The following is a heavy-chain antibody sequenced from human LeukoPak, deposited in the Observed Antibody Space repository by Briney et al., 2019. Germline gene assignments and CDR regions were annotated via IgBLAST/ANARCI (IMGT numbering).Heavy chain of an antibody. D-gene: IGHD3/OR15-3a*01. CDR1: GFSFSDYL. CDR2: IRDSGEA. V-gene: IGHV3-66*03. J-gene: IGHJ5*02. Sequence: PGGSLRLSCAASGFSFSDYLMDWVRQAPGKGLEWVGLIRDSGEAFYADFARGRFAISRDESENTLYLQMNNLRVEDTAVYFCARDRAANQDWVEFDPWGQGTPVIVSS. CDR3: ARDRAANQDWVEFDP.